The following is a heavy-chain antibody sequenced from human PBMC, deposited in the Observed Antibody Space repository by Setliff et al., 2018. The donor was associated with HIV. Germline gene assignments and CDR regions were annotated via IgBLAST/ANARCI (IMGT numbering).Heavy chain of an antibody. CDR2: IKQDGSEK. Sequence: PGGSLRLSCAGSGFTFSSYWMSWVRQAPGKGLEWVANIKQDGSEKYYVDSVKGRFTISRDNAKNSLYLQMNSLRAEDTALYYCVRGPQFRPHWGQGTLVTVSS. J-gene: IGHJ4*02. CDR3: VRGPQFRPH. V-gene: IGHV3-7*04. CDR1: GFTFSSYW.